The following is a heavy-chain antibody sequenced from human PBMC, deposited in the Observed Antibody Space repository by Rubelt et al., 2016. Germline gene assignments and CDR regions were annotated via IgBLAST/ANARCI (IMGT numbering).Heavy chain of an antibody. CDR2: ISAYKGNT. D-gene: IGHD2-21*01. Sequence: QVQLVQSGAEVKKPGSSVKVSCKASGGTFSSYAISWVRQAPGQGLEWMGWISAYKGNTNYSQKLQGRVTMTTDTSTSTAYMELRSLRADDTAVYYCARGRSAGDADFDYWGQGSLVTVSS. CDR3: ARGRSAGDADFDY. CDR1: GGTFSSYA. V-gene: IGHV1-18*01. J-gene: IGHJ4*02.